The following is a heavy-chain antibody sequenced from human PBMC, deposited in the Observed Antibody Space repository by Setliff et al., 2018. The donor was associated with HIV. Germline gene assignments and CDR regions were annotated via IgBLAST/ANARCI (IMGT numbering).Heavy chain of an antibody. Sequence: SETLSLTCTVSGDSISSGSNYWSWIRQPAGKGLEWIGRIYTSGTTNYNPSLKSRVTLSMDTSKSQFSLRLTSVTAADTAVYYCAGQDIGAVPALGAFDIWGQGTMVTVSS. CDR2: IYTSGTT. CDR3: AGQDIGAVPALGAFDI. D-gene: IGHD2-2*01. V-gene: IGHV4-61*02. J-gene: IGHJ3*02. CDR1: GDSISSGSNY.